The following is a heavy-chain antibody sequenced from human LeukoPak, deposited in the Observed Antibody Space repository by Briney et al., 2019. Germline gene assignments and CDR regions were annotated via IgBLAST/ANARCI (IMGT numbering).Heavy chain of an antibody. Sequence: GGSLRLSCAASGFTFSSYAMSWVRQAPGRGLEWVSAISGSGGSTYYADSVKGRFTISRDNAKNSLYLQMNSLRAEDTAVYYCATSAITGTTPDYWGQGTLVTVSS. J-gene: IGHJ4*02. CDR2: ISGSGGST. CDR1: GFTFSSYA. D-gene: IGHD1-20*01. CDR3: ATSAITGTTPDY. V-gene: IGHV3-23*01.